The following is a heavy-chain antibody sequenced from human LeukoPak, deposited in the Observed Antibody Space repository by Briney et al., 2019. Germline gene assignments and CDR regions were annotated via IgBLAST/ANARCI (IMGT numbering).Heavy chain of an antibody. J-gene: IGHJ6*03. CDR1: GFTFSSYG. CDR2: IWYDGSNK. D-gene: IGHD5-24*01. V-gene: IGHV3-33*01. Sequence: AGGSLRLSCAASGFTFSSYGMHWVRQAPGKGLEWVAVIWYDGSNKYYADSVKGRFTISRDNSKNTLYLQMNSLRAEDTAVYYCARDGVATTYYYYYMDVWGKGTTVTVSS. CDR3: ARDGVATTYYYYYMDV.